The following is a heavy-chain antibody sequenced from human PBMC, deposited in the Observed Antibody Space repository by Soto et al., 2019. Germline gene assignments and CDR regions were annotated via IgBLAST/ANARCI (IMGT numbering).Heavy chain of an antibody. D-gene: IGHD3-22*01. Sequence: PSDTLSLTCAVSGSSISSGGYSWSWIRQPPGKGLEWIGYIYHSGSTYYNPSLKSRVTISVDRSKNQFSLKLSSVTAADTAVYYCASAPRYYYDSSGYYPLNYWGQGTLVTVS. J-gene: IGHJ4*02. CDR3: ASAPRYYYDSSGYYPLNY. CDR1: GSSISSGGYS. V-gene: IGHV4-30-2*01. CDR2: IYHSGST.